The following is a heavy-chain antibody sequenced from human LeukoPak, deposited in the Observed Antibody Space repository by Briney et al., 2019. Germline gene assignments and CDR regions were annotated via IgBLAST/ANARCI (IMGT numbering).Heavy chain of an antibody. J-gene: IGHJ3*02. CDR2: FDPEDGET. D-gene: IGHD2-21*01. CDR3: ATAVGDSHAFDI. Sequence: ASVKVSCKVSGYTLTELSMHWVRQAPGKGLEWMGGFDPEDGETIYAQKFQGRVTVTEDTSTDTAYVELSSLRSEDTAVYYCATAVGDSHAFDIWGQGTMVTVSS. CDR1: GYTLTELS. V-gene: IGHV1-24*01.